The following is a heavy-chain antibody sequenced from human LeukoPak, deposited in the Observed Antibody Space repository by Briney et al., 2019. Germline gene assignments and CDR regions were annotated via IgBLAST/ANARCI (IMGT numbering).Heavy chain of an antibody. CDR1: GGSFSGYY. V-gene: IGHV4-34*01. J-gene: IGHJ4*02. CDR2: INHSGST. D-gene: IGHD6-19*01. CDR3: ARGLGSSGWYARGAFDY. Sequence: PSETLSLTCAVYGGSFSGYYWSWIRQPPGKGLEWIGEINHSGSTNYNPSLKSRVTISVDTSKNQFSLKLSSVTAADTAVYYCARGLGSSGWYARGAFDYWGQGTPVTVSS.